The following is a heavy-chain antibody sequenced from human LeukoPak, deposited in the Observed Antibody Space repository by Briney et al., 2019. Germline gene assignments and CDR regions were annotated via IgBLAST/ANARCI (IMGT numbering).Heavy chain of an antibody. D-gene: IGHD1-26*01. V-gene: IGHV4-61*09. J-gene: IGHJ6*03. CDR2: IYTSGTTT. CDR3: ARAKMRSGRSRNFYLDV. Sequence: PSETLSLTCTVSDDPINSGVYYWNWIRQPAGKGLEWIGHIYTSGTTTNSNPSLKSRVAISLDTSKNHFSLKLSSVTAADTAVYYCARAKMRSGRSRNFYLDVWGKGTTVTVSS. CDR1: DDPINSGVYY.